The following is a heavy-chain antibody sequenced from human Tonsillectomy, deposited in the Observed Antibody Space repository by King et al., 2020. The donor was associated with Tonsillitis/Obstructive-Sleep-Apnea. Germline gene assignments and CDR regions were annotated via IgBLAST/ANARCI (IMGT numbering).Heavy chain of an antibody. V-gene: IGHV3-23*04. CDR2: ISTSGGST. J-gene: IGHJ4*02. Sequence: EVQLVESGGGLVQPGGSLRLSCAASGFTFTNYAMNWVRQAPGKRLEWVSRISTSGGSTDYSDSVKGRFTISRDNSKNTVYLQMNSLRAEDTAVYFCAKADYGSGSPQLQAFDYWGQGTLVTVSS. CDR1: GFTFTNYA. CDR3: AKADYGSGSPQLQAFDY. D-gene: IGHD3-10*01.